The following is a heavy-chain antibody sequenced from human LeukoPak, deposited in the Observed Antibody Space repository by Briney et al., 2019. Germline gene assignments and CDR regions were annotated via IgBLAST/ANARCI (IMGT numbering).Heavy chain of an antibody. V-gene: IGHV1-2*02. Sequence: ASVKVSCKASGYTFTGYYMHWVRQAPGQGLEWMGWINPNSGGTNYAQDFHGRVTMTRDTSISTAYMELSRLRSDDTAVYYCARGRSATVTITWGPGTQVTVSS. D-gene: IGHD4-17*01. CDR3: ARGRSATVTIT. J-gene: IGHJ5*02. CDR1: GYTFTGYY. CDR2: INPNSGGT.